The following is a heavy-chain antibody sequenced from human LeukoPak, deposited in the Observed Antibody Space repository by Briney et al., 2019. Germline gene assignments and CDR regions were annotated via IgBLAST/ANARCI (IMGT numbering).Heavy chain of an antibody. Sequence: PGGSLRLSCAVSGFTFSNYWMHWVRHAPGKGLVWVARINSDGRSTNYGDSVKGRFTISRDNAKNTLYLQMNSLRAEDTAVYYCARVSDWNFNYWGQGTLVTVSS. V-gene: IGHV3-74*01. CDR2: INSDGRST. D-gene: IGHD3/OR15-3a*01. J-gene: IGHJ4*02. CDR1: GFTFSNYW. CDR3: ARVSDWNFNY.